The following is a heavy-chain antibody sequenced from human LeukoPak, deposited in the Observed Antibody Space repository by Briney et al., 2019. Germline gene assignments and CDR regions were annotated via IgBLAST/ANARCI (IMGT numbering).Heavy chain of an antibody. Sequence: PSETLSLTCTVSGGSISSGSYYWSWIRQPAGKGLEWIGRIYTSGSTNHNPSLKSRVTISVDTSKNQFSLKLSSVTAADTAVYYCARPRGYSYGLYWYFDLWGRGTLVTVSS. V-gene: IGHV4-61*02. CDR1: GGSISSGSYY. D-gene: IGHD5-18*01. CDR3: ARPRGYSYGLYWYFDL. CDR2: IYTSGST. J-gene: IGHJ2*01.